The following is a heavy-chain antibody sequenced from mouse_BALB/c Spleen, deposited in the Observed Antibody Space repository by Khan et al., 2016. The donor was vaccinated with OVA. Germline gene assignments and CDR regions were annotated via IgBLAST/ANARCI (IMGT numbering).Heavy chain of an antibody. D-gene: IGHD2-14*01. V-gene: IGHV2-6-4*01. CDR3: ARAYYRYDGYYAMDY. CDR1: GFSLSRYN. J-gene: IGHJ4*01. CDR2: IWGGGGT. Sequence: QVQLQQSGPGLVAPSQSLSITCTVSGFSLSRYNIHWVRQPPGKGLEWLGMIWGGGGTDYNSTLKSRLSISKDNSNSHVFLKMNSLQTDDSAMYYCARAYYRYDGYYAMDYWGQGTSVTVSS.